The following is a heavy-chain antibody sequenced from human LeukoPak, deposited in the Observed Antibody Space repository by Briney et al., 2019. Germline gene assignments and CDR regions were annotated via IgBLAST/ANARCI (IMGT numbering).Heavy chain of an antibody. CDR3: ARTPELRFLEWLFTHTYYFDY. D-gene: IGHD3-3*01. CDR1: GYSISSGYY. V-gene: IGHV4-38-2*02. CDR2: IYHSGST. J-gene: IGHJ4*02. Sequence: PSETLSLTCTVSGYSISSGYYWGWIRQPPGKGLEWIGSIYHSGSTYYNPSLKSRVTISVDTSKNQFSLKLSSVTAADTAVYYCARTPELRFLEWLFTHTYYFDYWGQGTLVTVSS.